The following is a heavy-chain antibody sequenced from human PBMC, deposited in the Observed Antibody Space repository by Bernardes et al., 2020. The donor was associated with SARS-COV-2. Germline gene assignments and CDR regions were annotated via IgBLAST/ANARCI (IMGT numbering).Heavy chain of an antibody. V-gene: IGHV4-59*01. J-gene: IGHJ4*02. Sequence: SETLSLTCTVSGGSISSYYWSWIRQPPGKGLEWIGYIYYSGSTNYNPSPKSRVTISVDTSKNQFSLKLSSVTAAGTAVYYCASGLGDTAMVTEEYFDYWGQGTLVTVSS. D-gene: IGHD5-18*01. CDR1: GGSISSYY. CDR3: ASGLGDTAMVTEEYFDY. CDR2: IYYSGST.